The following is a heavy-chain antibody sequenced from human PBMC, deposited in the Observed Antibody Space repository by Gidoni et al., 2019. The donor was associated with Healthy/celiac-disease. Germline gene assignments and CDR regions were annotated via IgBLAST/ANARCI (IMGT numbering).Heavy chain of an antibody. CDR1: GYTFTSYG. D-gene: IGHD3-9*01. CDR2: ISAYNDNT. J-gene: IGHJ4*02. CDR3: ARGDLGDIFY. Sequence: HVQLVQSGAEVNNPAASVTVSCKASGYTFTSYGSSWMRQGLGPVLGWMGWISAYNDNTNCAQKIQGRGAMTTDTLTSTTYMEMRRLRSDDTAVCDCARGDLGDIFYWGQGTLVTVPS. V-gene: IGHV1-18*04.